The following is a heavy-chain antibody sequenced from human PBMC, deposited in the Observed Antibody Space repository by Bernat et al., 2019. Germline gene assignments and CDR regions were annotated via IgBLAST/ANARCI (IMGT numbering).Heavy chain of an antibody. V-gene: IGHV3-33*01. CDR3: ARRGRGSGISTNYYYYYMDV. D-gene: IGHD3-10*01. CDR1: GFTFSSYG. CDR2: IWYDGSNK. J-gene: IGHJ6*03. Sequence: QVQLVESGGGVVQPGRSLRLSCAASGFTFSSYGMHWVRQAPGKGLEWVAVIWYDGSNKYYADSVKGRFTISRDNSKNTLYLQMNSLRAEDTAVYYCARRGRGSGISTNYYYYYMDVWGKGTTVTVSS.